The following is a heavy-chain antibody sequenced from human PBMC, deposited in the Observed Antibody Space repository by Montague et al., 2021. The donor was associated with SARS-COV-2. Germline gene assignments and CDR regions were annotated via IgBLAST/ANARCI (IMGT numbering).Heavy chain of an antibody. D-gene: IGHD6-19*01. J-gene: IGHJ6*02. Sequence: SLRLSCAASGFTFSSYSMNWVRQAPGKGLEWVSSISSSSYIYYADSVKGRFTISRDNAKNSLYLQMNSLRAEDTAVYYCARGPYSSDQLFHYYYGMDVWGQGTTVTVSS. CDR1: GFTFSSYS. CDR3: ARGPYSSDQLFHYYYGMDV. CDR2: ISSSSYI. V-gene: IGHV3-21*01.